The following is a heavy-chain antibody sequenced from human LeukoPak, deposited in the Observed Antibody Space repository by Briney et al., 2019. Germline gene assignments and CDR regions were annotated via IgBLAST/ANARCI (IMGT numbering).Heavy chain of an antibody. J-gene: IGHJ4*02. V-gene: IGHV4-34*01. CDR1: GGSFSGYY. D-gene: IGHD3-22*01. CDR2: INHSGST. CDR3: ARAPYYQDSSGYLRVYYFDY. Sequence: PSETLSLTCAVYGGSFSGYYWSWIRQPPGKGLEWIGEINHSGSTNYNPSLKSRVTISVDTSKNQLSLKLSSVTAADTAVYYCARAPYYQDSSGYLRVYYFDYWGQGTLVTVSS.